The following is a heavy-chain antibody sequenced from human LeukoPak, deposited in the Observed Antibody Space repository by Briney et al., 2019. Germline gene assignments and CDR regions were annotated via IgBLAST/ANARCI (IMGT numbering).Heavy chain of an antibody. J-gene: IGHJ4*02. Sequence: ASVKVSCKASGYTFTTYGISWVRQAPRHGLEWMGWISGYNGNTNYAQKLQGRVTMTTDTSTSTAYMELRSLRSDDTAMYYCARGTLYSGWSYYFDYWGQGSQVTVSS. CDR1: GYTFTTYG. CDR2: ISGYNGNT. D-gene: IGHD6-19*01. CDR3: ARGTLYSGWSYYFDY. V-gene: IGHV1-18*01.